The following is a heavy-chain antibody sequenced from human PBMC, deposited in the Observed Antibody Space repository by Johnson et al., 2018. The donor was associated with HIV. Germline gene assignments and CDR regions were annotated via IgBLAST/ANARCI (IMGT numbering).Heavy chain of an antibody. D-gene: IGHD6-19*01. J-gene: IGHJ3*02. CDR3: AKDMGYSSFGYGFDI. CDR1: GFTFNNYG. Sequence: QVQLVESGGGVVQPGRSLRLSCAASGFTFNNYGMHWVRQAPGKGLEWVGVIWYDGSKGYYGDSVKGRFTISRDNSKNTLYLQLNSLRAEDTALYYCAKDMGYSSFGYGFDIWGQGTMVTVSS. V-gene: IGHV3-33*06. CDR2: IWYDGSKG.